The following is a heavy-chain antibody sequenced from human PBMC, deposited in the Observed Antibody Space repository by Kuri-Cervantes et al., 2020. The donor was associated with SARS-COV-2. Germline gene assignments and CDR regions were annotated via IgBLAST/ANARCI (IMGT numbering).Heavy chain of an antibody. J-gene: IGHJ5*02. V-gene: IGHV4-39*07. CDR1: GGSISSSSYY. Sequence: GSLRLSCTVSGGSISSSSYYWGWIRQPPGKGLEWIGSIYYSGSTNYNPSLKSRVTISEDTSKNQFSLKLSSVTAADTAVYYCARALSDLSNVLLWFGEKLRFDPWGQGTLVTVSS. CDR3: ARALSDLSNVLLWFGEKLRFDP. CDR2: IYYSGST. D-gene: IGHD3-10*01.